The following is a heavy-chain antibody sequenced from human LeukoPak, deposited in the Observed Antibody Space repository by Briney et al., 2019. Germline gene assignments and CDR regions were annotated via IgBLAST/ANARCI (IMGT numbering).Heavy chain of an antibody. CDR1: GGSISSYY. Sequence: SETLSLTCTVSGGSISSYYWSWIRQPPGKGLEWIGYIYYSGSTNYNPSLKSRVTISVDTSKNQFSLKLSSVTAADTAVYYCARVPPMVRGEMDVWGQGTTVTVSS. CDR2: IYYSGST. D-gene: IGHD3-10*01. V-gene: IGHV4-59*01. CDR3: ARVPPMVRGEMDV. J-gene: IGHJ6*02.